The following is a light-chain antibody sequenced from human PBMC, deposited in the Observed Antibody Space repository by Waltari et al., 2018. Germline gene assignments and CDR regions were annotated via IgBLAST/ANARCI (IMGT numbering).Light chain of an antibody. CDR3: QQRSTWLLT. J-gene: IGKJ4*01. Sequence: EIVLTQSPATLSLSPGVRATLSCRASQNIGDYLALYQQKPGPPPRLLISDASVRATGVPARFSGGGSGTDFTLTISSLEPEDSAIYYCQQRSTWLLTFGGGTKVEI. V-gene: IGKV3-11*01. CDR2: DAS. CDR1: QNIGDY.